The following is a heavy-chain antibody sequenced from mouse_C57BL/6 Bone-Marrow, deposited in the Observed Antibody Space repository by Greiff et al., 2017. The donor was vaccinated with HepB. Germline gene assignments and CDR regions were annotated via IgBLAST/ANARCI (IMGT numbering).Heavy chain of an antibody. Sequence: QVQLQQPGAELVKPGASVKVSCKASGYTFTSYWMHWVKQRPGQGLEWIGRIHPSDSDTNYNQKFKGKATLTVDKSSSTAYMQLSSPTSEDSAVYYCAIRPFHYYGSSYGYFDVWGTGTTVTVSS. CDR1: GYTFTSYW. V-gene: IGHV1-74*01. CDR2: IHPSDSDT. D-gene: IGHD1-1*01. J-gene: IGHJ1*03. CDR3: AIRPFHYYGSSYGYFDV.